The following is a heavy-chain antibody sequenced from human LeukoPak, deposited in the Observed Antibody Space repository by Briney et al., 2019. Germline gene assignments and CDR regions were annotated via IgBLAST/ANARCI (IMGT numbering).Heavy chain of an antibody. D-gene: IGHD5-24*01. J-gene: IGHJ4*02. V-gene: IGHV1-69*04. CDR1: GGTFRSYA. CDR2: IIPILGIA. CDR3: AREEMASKSGMVSIDY. Sequence: SVKVSCKASGGTFRSYAISWVRQAPGQGLEWMGRIIPILGIANYAQKFQGRVTITADKSTSTAYMELSSLRSEDTAVYYCAREEMASKSGMVSIDYWGQGTLVTDSS.